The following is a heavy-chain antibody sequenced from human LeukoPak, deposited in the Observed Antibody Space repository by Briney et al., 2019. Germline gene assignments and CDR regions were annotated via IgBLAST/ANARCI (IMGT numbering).Heavy chain of an antibody. CDR1: GSTFSSYW. D-gene: IGHD5-12*01. V-gene: IGHV3-74*01. Sequence: GGSLRLSCAASGSTFSSYWMHWVRHAPGKGLVWVSRINTDGSSTSYADSVKGRFTISRDNAKNTLYLQMNSLRAEDTAVYYCARARGIGYGGFDYWGQGTLVTVSS. J-gene: IGHJ4*02. CDR3: ARARGIGYGGFDY. CDR2: INTDGSST.